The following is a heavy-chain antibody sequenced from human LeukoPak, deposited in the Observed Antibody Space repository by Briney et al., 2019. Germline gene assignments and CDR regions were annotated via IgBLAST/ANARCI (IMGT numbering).Heavy chain of an antibody. CDR3: ARYGSVVDTAIFDY. V-gene: IGHV1-3*01. CDR2: INAGNGNT. J-gene: IGHJ4*02. CDR1: GYTFTSYA. D-gene: IGHD5-18*01. Sequence: ASVKVSCKASGYTFTSYAMHWMRHAPGQRLEWMGWINAGNGNTKYSQKFQGRVTITRDTSASTAYMELSSLRSEDTAVYYCARYGSVVDTAIFDYWGQGTLVTVSS.